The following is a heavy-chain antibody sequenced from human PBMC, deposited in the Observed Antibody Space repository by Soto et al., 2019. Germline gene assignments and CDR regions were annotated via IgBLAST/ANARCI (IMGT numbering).Heavy chain of an antibody. V-gene: IGHV4-59*01. CDR1: GVSISRYY. Sequence: PSETLSLTCTVSGVSISRYYWSWIRQPPGKGLEWIGYIYYSGSTNYNPSLKSRVTISVDTSKNQFSLKLSSVTAADTAVYYCARSDGRYWGQGTLVTVSS. J-gene: IGHJ4*02. CDR2: IYYSGST. CDR3: ARSDGRY.